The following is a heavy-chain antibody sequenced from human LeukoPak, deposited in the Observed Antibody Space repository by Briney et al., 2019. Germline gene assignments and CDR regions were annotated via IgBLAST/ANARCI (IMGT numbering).Heavy chain of an antibody. CDR1: GFTFRSFS. J-gene: IGHJ6*02. D-gene: IGHD4-17*01. V-gene: IGHV3-48*04. Sequence: GGSLTLSCAASGFTFRSFSMNWVRQAPGKGLEWVSYISNSGSIIYYADSVKGRFTISRDNAKNSLYLQMNSLRAEDTAVYYCALFPVTTVYYFGMDVWGQGTTVTVSS. CDR2: ISNSGSII. CDR3: ALFPVTTVYYFGMDV.